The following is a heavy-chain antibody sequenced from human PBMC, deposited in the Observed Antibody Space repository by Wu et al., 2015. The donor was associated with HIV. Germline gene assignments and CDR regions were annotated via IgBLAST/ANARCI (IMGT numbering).Heavy chain of an antibody. D-gene: IGHD5-24*01. CDR3: ARSHKWLQLRYSGNFDY. J-gene: IGHJ4*02. Sequence: QVQLVQSGAEVKKPGASMKVSCKTSGYSFTDYYIYWLRQAPGQGLEWMGWINPKNGGTDYARGFQGRLTMTRDMSYTTVYMELKRLTSEDTAMYFCARSHKWLQLRYSGNFDYWGQGT. CDR1: GYSFTDYY. V-gene: IGHV1-2*02. CDR2: INPKNGGT.